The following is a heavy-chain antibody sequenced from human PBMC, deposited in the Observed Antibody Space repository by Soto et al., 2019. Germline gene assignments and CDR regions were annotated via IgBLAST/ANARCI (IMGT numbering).Heavy chain of an antibody. CDR3: TTPYETGFDP. CDR2: IRTKPKNYAT. J-gene: IGHJ5*02. V-gene: IGHV3-73*01. Sequence: EVQLVESGGGLVQPGGSLKLSCAASGFTFSGSAVHWVRQASGKGLEWVGRIRTKPKNYATAYGASVKGRFTISRDDSKSTAYLQMNTLRTEDTAVYSCTTPYETGFDPWGQGTLVTVAS. D-gene: IGHD2-21*02. CDR1: GFTFSGSA.